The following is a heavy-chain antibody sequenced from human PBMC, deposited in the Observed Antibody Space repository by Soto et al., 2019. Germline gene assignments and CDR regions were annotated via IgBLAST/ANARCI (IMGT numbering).Heavy chain of an antibody. J-gene: IGHJ4*02. Sequence: QVRLQESGPGLVKPSQTLSLTCTVSGGSISSAAYYWSWIRQHPGKRLKWIGYVSLSGSTYYSPSMKSRVIISVDTSKNQFSLSSTSVTAADTAVYYCAREYTYGSNFFDCWGQGALVTVSS. CDR2: VSLSGST. V-gene: IGHV4-31*03. CDR1: GGSISSAAYY. D-gene: IGHD5-18*01. CDR3: AREYTYGSNFFDC.